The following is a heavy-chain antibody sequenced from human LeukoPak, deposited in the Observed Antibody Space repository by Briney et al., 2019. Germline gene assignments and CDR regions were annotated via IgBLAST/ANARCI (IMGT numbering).Heavy chain of an antibody. CDR1: GFTFSTYA. CDR2: ISSNGGST. D-gene: IGHD6-19*01. Sequence: GGSPRLSCAASGFTFSTYAIHWVRQAPGKGLEYVSAISSNGGSTFYANSVKGRFIVSRDNSKNTLYLQMGSLRAEDLAVYYCARRAPGFSSGWLDYWGQGTLVTVSS. CDR3: ARRAPGFSSGWLDY. V-gene: IGHV3-64*01. J-gene: IGHJ4*02.